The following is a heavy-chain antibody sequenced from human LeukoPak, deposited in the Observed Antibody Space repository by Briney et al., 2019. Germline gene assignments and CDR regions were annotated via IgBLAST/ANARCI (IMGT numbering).Heavy chain of an antibody. J-gene: IGHJ4*02. CDR1: GYTFTSYD. V-gene: IGHV1-8*01. CDR2: MNPNSGST. Sequence: ASVKVSCKASGYTFTSYDINWVRQATGQGLEWMGWMNPNSGSTGYAQKFQGRVTMTRNTSISTAYMELSSLRSEDTAVYYCARAPGVLRFLEWLPKYYFDYWGQGTLVTVSS. CDR3: ARAPGVLRFLEWLPKYYFDY. D-gene: IGHD3-3*01.